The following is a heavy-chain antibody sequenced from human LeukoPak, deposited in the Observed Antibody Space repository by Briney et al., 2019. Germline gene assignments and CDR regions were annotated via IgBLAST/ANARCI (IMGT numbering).Heavy chain of an antibody. Sequence: GGSLRLSCAASGFTFSSYAMSWVRQAPGKGLEWVSAISGSGGSTYYADSVKGRFTISRDNSKNTLYLQMNSLRAEDTAVYYCAKDPGYYDFWSGYSPYYYYMDVWGKGTTVTVSS. J-gene: IGHJ6*03. CDR3: AKDPGYYDFWSGYSPYYYYMDV. CDR2: ISGSGGST. D-gene: IGHD3-3*01. CDR1: GFTFSSYA. V-gene: IGHV3-23*01.